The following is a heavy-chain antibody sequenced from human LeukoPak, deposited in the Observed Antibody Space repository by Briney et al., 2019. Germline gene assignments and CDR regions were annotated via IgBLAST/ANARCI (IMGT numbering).Heavy chain of an antibody. CDR1: GFTFSSYS. CDR3: AKDMGPLMVAPVDYYYYGMDV. D-gene: IGHD5-12*01. V-gene: IGHV3-21*04. J-gene: IGHJ6*02. Sequence: GGSLRLSCAASGFTFSSYSMNWVRQAPGKGLEWVSSISSSSSYIYYADSVKGRFTISRDNAKNSLYLQMNSLRAEDTALYYCAKDMGPLMVAPVDYYYYGMDVWGQGTTVTVSS. CDR2: ISSSSSYI.